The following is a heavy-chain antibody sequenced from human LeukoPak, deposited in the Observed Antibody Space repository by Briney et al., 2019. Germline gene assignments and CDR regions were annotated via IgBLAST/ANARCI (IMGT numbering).Heavy chain of an antibody. V-gene: IGHV3-66*01. D-gene: IGHD3-16*01. CDR1: GFTVSNMY. CDR2: IYSGGST. J-gene: IGHJ4*02. Sequence: GGSLRLSCAASGFTVSNMYMSWVRQAPGKGLEWVSVIYSGGSTHYADSVKGRFTISRDNSKKTSYIQMNSLRAEDTAVYYCARAWGPYPYFDYWGQGTLVTVSS. CDR3: ARAWGPYPYFDY.